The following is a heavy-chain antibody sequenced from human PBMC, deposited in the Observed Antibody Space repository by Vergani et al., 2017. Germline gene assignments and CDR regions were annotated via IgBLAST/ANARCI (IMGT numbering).Heavy chain of an antibody. J-gene: IGHJ4*02. CDR2: IYTSGAT. Sequence: QVQLQESGPGLVKPSQTLSLTCTVSGGSFSTGGQSWTWLRQSAGKGLEWIGRIYTSGATNYNPSLRSRVTMSVDTSKNQFSLKLSSVTAADTAVYYCARGLRSSTSQRYFDYWGQGTLVTVSS. D-gene: IGHD2-2*01. CDR3: ARGLRSSTSQRYFDY. V-gene: IGHV4-61*02. CDR1: GGSFSTGGQS.